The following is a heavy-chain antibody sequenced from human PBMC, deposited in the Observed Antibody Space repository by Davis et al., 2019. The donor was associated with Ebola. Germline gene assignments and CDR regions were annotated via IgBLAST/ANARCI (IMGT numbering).Heavy chain of an antibody. Sequence: ASVKVSCKASGGTFSSYAISWVRQAPGQGLEWMGWISAYNGNTNYAQKLQGRVTMTTDTSTSTAYMELRGLRSEDTAVYYCARDRSKVVVAATTGYYGMDVWGQGTTVTVSS. D-gene: IGHD2-15*01. CDR2: ISAYNGNT. CDR3: ARDRSKVVVAATTGYYGMDV. V-gene: IGHV1-18*01. CDR1: GGTFSSYA. J-gene: IGHJ6*02.